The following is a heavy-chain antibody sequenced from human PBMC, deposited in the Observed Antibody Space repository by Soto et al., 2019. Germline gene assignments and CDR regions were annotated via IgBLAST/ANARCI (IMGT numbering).Heavy chain of an antibody. D-gene: IGHD3-10*01. CDR2: IIPIFDTL. CDR1: GGTFSNFA. Sequence: QLQLVQSGAEVKKPGSSVKVSCKASGGTFSNFAISWVXXXXGQGXEWXGEIIPIFDTLNYAQKFQDRVTITADESTSTVSMELSSLRSEDTAVYYCARDYGAKYYAMDVWGQGTTVTVSS. CDR3: ARDYGAKYYAMDV. V-gene: IGHV1-69*01. J-gene: IGHJ6*02.